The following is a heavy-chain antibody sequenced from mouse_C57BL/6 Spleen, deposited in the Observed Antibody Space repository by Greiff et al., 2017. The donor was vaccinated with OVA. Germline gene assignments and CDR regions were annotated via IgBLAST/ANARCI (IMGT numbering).Heavy chain of an antibody. CDR2: IHPNSGST. CDR1: GYTFTSYW. V-gene: IGHV1-64*01. Sequence: VQLQQPGAELVKPGASVKLSCKASGYTFTSYWMHWVKQRPGQGLEWIGMIHPNSGSTNYNEKFKSKDTLTVDKSYSTAYMQLSSLTSEYSAVYDGARDGYFDYWGQGTTLTVSS. J-gene: IGHJ2*01. CDR3: ARDGYFDY.